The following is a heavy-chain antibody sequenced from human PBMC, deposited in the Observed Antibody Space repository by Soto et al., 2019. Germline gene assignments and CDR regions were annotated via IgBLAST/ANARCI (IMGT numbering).Heavy chain of an antibody. J-gene: IGHJ4*02. D-gene: IGHD1-1*01. CDR3: TTDPHSTGTKY. V-gene: IGHV3-15*01. Sequence: KTGGSLRLSCAASGFSFNDAWMTWVRQSPGAGLEWVGRIKSKTDGGTTDYAAPVRGRFTISRDASKTTVYLQMNRLKTEDTAVYFCTTDPHSTGTKYWGQGTLVTVSS. CDR1: GFSFNDAW. CDR2: IKSKTDGGTT.